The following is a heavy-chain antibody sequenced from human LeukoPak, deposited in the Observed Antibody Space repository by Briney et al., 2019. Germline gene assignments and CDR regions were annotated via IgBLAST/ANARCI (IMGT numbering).Heavy chain of an antibody. J-gene: IGHJ3*02. D-gene: IGHD3-22*01. CDR2: ISGSGSST. V-gene: IGHV3-23*01. CDR1: GFTFSSYV. CDR3: AGHYDSSGYRVDVFDI. Sequence: PGGSLRLSCAASGFTFSSYVMSWVRQAPGKGLEWVSAISGSGSSTYYADSVKGRFTISRDNSKNTLYLEMNSLRAEDTAVYFCAGHYDSSGYRVDVFDIWGQGTMVTVSS.